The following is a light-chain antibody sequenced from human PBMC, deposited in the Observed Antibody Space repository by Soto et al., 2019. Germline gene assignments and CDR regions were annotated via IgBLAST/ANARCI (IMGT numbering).Light chain of an antibody. CDR3: QQYGSSPLT. Sequence: EIVLTQSPGTLSLSPGERATLTCRASQSVTSSYLAWYQQKPGQAPRLLMYGASSRATGIPDRFSGSGSGTDFPLTISRLEPEDFAVYYRQQYGSSPLTFGPGTKVDIK. V-gene: IGKV3-20*01. CDR2: GAS. CDR1: QSVTSSY. J-gene: IGKJ3*01.